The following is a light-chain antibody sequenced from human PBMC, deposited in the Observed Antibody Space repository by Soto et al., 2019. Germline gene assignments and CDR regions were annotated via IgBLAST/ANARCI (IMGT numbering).Light chain of an antibody. CDR1: SSDVGTYHL. Sequence: QSALTQPASVSGSPGQSITISCTGTSSDVGTYHLVSWYQQHPGKVPKLMIYEVSKRPSGVSNRFSGSKSGNTASLTISGLQAEDEADYYCCSYAGSSTYVFGIGTKVIVL. V-gene: IGLV2-23*02. CDR2: EVS. CDR3: CSYAGSSTYV. J-gene: IGLJ1*01.